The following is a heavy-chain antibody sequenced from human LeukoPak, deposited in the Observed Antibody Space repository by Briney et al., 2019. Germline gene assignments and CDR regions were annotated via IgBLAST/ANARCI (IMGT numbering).Heavy chain of an antibody. CDR1: GFTFSSYA. D-gene: IGHD6-13*01. J-gene: IGHJ6*03. CDR3: ARDPGIAAAGNYYYYYMDV. CDR2: ISYDGSNK. Sequence: GGSLRLSCAASGFTFSSYAMHWVRQAPGKGLEWVAVISYDGSNKYYADSVKGRFTISRDNSKNTLYLQMNSLRAEDAAVYYCARDPGIAAAGNYYYYYMDVWGKGTTVTVSS. V-gene: IGHV3-30-3*01.